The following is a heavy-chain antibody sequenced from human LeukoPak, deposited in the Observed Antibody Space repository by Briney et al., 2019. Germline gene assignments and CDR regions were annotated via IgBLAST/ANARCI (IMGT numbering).Heavy chain of an antibody. CDR2: INWNGGST. V-gene: IGHV3-20*01. CDR3: ARDREGHCSGGSCYPNWFDP. J-gene: IGHJ5*02. CDR1: GFTFSSYG. Sequence: GGSLRLSCAASGFTFSSYGMSWVRQAPGKGLEWVSGINWNGGSTGYADSVKGRFAISRDNAKNPLYLQMNSLRAEDTALYHCARDREGHCSGGSCYPNWFDPWGQGTLVTVSS. D-gene: IGHD2-15*01.